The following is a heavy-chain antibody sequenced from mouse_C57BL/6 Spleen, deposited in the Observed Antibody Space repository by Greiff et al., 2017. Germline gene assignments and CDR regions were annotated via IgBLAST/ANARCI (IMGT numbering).Heavy chain of an antibody. CDR2: ISSGGDYI. V-gene: IGHV5-9-1*02. J-gene: IGHJ1*03. Sequence: EVKLMESGEGLVKPGGSLKLSCAASGFTFSSYAMSWVRQTPEKRLEWVAYISSGGDYIYYADTVKGRFTISRDNARNTLYLQMSSLKSEDTAMYYCTRAYYYGSSNWYFDVWGTGTTVTVSS. CDR3: TRAYYYGSSNWYFDV. D-gene: IGHD1-1*01. CDR1: GFTFSSYA.